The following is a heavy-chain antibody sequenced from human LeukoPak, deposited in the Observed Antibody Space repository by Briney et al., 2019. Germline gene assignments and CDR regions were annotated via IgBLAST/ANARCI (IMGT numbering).Heavy chain of an antibody. CDR2: ISAYNGNT. V-gene: IGHV1-18*01. CDR3: ARVSRAPYYYYGMDV. CDR1: GYTFTSYG. J-gene: IGHJ6*02. Sequence: ASVKVSCKASGYTFTSYGISWVRQAPGQGLEWMGWISAYNGNTNYAQKLQGRVTMTTDTSTSTAYMELRSLRSDDTAVYYCARVSRAPYYYYGMDVWGQGTTVTVSS. D-gene: IGHD2-2*01.